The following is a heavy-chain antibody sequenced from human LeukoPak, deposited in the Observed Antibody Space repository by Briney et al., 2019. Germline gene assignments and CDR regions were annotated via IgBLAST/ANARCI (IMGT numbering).Heavy chain of an antibody. V-gene: IGHV3-30*04. D-gene: IGHD1-14*01. CDR3: ARDPGSPGNLDY. J-gene: IGHJ4*01. CDR1: GFTFSSYA. Sequence: GGSLRLSCAASGFTFSSYAMHWVRQAPGKGLEWVAVISYDGSNKYYADSVKGRFTISRDNSKNALYLQMNSLRAEDTAVYYCARDPGSPGNLDYGGQEPW. CDR2: ISYDGSNK.